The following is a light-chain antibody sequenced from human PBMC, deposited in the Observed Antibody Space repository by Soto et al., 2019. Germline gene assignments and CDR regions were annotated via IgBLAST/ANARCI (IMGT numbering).Light chain of an antibody. CDR1: SSDVGDYEY. J-gene: IGLJ1*01. V-gene: IGLV2-14*01. CDR3: SSYKRTSRVYV. CDR2: EVS. Sequence: QSALTQPASVSGSAGQSSTISCTGTSSDVGDYEYVSWYQQHPGKGPKLMIYEVSNRTSGVSNRFSGSKSGNTASLTISGLQAEDETEYFCSSYKRTSRVYVFGTGTKVTVL.